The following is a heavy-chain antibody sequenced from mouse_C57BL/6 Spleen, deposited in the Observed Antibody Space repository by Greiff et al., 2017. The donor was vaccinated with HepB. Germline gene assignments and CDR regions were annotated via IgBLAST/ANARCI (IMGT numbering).Heavy chain of an antibody. CDR2: IYPRSGNT. V-gene: IGHV1-81*01. Sequence: VQLQESGAELARPGASVKLSCTASGYTFTSDGIRWVKQRPEQGLEWIGEIYPRSGNTYYNEKFKGKATLTADKSSSTAYMELRSLTSEDSAVYFCARDSNYYGSSSPFAYWGQGTLVTVSA. CDR1: GYTFTSDG. CDR3: ARDSNYYGSSSPFAY. J-gene: IGHJ3*01. D-gene: IGHD1-1*01.